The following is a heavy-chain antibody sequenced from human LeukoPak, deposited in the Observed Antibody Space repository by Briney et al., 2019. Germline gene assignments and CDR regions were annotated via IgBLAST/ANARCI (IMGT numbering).Heavy chain of an antibody. CDR3: ARGAIDVDIVATIRLGLDY. Sequence: SETLSLTCTVSGYSISSGYYWGWIRQPPGKGLEWIGSIYHSGSTYYNPSLKSRVTISVDTSKNQFSLKLSFVTAADTAVYYCARGAIDVDIVATIRLGLDYWGQGSLVNVSS. J-gene: IGHJ4*02. CDR2: IYHSGST. V-gene: IGHV4-38-2*02. CDR1: GYSISSGYY. D-gene: IGHD5-12*01.